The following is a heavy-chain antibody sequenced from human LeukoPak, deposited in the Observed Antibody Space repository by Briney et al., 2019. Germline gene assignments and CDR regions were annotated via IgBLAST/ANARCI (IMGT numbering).Heavy chain of an antibody. Sequence: GASVKISCKASGYTFTAYFMHWVRQAPGQGLEWMGCINPDSGATNYAQKFQGRVTMTRDTSITTAYMELSRLTSDDTAVYFCATTFRDSGAYYDYLNYWGQGTLITVSS. CDR1: GYTFTAYF. D-gene: IGHD1-26*01. J-gene: IGHJ4*02. CDR2: INPDSGAT. CDR3: ATTFRDSGAYYDYLNY. V-gene: IGHV1-2*02.